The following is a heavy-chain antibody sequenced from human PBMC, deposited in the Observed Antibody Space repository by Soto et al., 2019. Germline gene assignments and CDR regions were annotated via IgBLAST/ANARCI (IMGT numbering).Heavy chain of an antibody. CDR1: GGSISSSSYY. D-gene: IGHD6-19*01. Sequence: QLQLQESGPGLVKPSETLSLTCTVSGGSISSSSYYWCWIRQSPGKGLEWIGSINSSGKTYYNPSLQSLATITVDTPKNQFSLQLSSVTAADTTVYYCARLTVGVAGNYFDDWGQGTLVTVSS. J-gene: IGHJ4*02. CDR3: ARLTVGVAGNYFDD. V-gene: IGHV4-39*01. CDR2: INSSGKT.